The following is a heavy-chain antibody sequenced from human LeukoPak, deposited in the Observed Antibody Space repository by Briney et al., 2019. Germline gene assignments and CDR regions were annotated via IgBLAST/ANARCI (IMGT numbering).Heavy chain of an antibody. CDR3: ARDNSYDSSGYPDAFDI. D-gene: IGHD3-22*01. J-gene: IGHJ3*02. Sequence: SETLSLTCAVSGGSISSGGYSWSWIRQPPGKGLEWIGYIYHSGGTYYNPSLKSRVTISVDRSKNQFSLKLSSVTAADTAVYYCARDNSYDSSGYPDAFDIWGQGTMVTVSS. CDR1: GGSISSGGYS. V-gene: IGHV4-30-2*01. CDR2: IYHSGGT.